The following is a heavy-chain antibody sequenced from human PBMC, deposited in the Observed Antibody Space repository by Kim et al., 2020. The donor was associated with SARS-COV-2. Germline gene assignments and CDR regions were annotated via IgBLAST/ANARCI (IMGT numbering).Heavy chain of an antibody. D-gene: IGHD2-2*01. Sequence: RVTISVDTSKNQFSLKLSSVTAADTAVYYCARQVRQYQLLKGSAQRYFDYWGQGTLVTVSS. V-gene: IGHV4-39*01. J-gene: IGHJ4*02. CDR3: ARQVRQYQLLKGSAQRYFDY.